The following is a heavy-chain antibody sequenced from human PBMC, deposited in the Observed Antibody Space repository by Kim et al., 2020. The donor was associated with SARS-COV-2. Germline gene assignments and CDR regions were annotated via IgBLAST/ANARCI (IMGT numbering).Heavy chain of an antibody. J-gene: IGHJ1*01. Sequence: PVSVKGRHLNSRDHSKNTLYLQMNSLRAEDTAVYYCATVVFYYDAGYFKNWGQGTLVIVSS. CDR3: ATVVFYYDAGYFKN. D-gene: IGHD3-22*01. V-gene: IGHV3-66*01.